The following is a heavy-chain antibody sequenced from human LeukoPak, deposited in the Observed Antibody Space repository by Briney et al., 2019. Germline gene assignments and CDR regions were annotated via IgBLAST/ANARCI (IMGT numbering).Heavy chain of an antibody. J-gene: IGHJ3*02. D-gene: IGHD5-18*01. CDR1: GVSISSGDYY. V-gene: IGHV4-39*01. CDR3: ARHRTAINRYGPYDAFDI. Sequence: SETLSLTCIVSGVSISSGDYYWGWIRQPPGKGLEWFGSIYYSGRTYYNTPLKSRVTISEDTSMNQFSLKLSFVTAADSAVYYCARHRTAINRYGPYDAFDIWGRGTMVTVSS. CDR2: IYYSGRT.